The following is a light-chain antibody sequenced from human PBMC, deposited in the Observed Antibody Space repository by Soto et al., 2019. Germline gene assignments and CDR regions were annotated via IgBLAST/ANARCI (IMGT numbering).Light chain of an antibody. CDR3: QQSYSTRYT. CDR2: AEA. CDR1: QSISSY. V-gene: IGKV1-39*01. Sequence: DIQMTQSPSSLSASVGDRVTITCRASQSISSYLNWYQQKPGKAPKLLIYAEANLQSGVPSRFSGSGSGTDFTLTISSLQPEDFATYYCQQSYSTRYTFGQGTKLEIK. J-gene: IGKJ2*01.